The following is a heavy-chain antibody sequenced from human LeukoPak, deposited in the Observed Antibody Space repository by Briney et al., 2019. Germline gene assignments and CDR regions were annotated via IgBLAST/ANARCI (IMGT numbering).Heavy chain of an antibody. CDR3: ARSDYGNNWFDP. J-gene: IGHJ5*02. D-gene: IGHD4-17*01. CDR1: GGTFISYA. V-gene: IGHV1-69*13. Sequence: PVKVSCKASGGTFISYAISWVRQAPGQGLEWMGGIIPIFGTANYAQKFQGRVTITADESTSTAYMELSSLRSEDTAVYYCARSDYGNNWFDPWGQGTLVTVSS. CDR2: IIPIFGTA.